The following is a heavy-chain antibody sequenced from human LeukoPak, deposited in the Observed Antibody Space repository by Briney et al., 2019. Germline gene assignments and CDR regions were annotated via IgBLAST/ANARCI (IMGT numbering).Heavy chain of an antibody. V-gene: IGHV1-46*01. CDR2: INPSGGST. CDR1: GYTFTSYY. Sequence: VASVKVSCKASGYTFTSYYMHWVRQAPGQGLEWMGIINPSGGSTSYAQKFQGRVTMTRDTSTSAVYMELSSLRSEDTAVYYCASCSSTSCYSRYYYYYYMDVWGKGTTVTVSS. CDR3: ASCSSTSCYSRYYYYYYMDV. J-gene: IGHJ6*03. D-gene: IGHD2-2*02.